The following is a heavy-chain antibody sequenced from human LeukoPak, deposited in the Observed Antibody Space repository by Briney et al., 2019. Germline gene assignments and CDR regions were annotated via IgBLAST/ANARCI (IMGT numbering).Heavy chain of an antibody. V-gene: IGHV4-34*01. CDR1: GGSFSGYY. Sequence: PSETLSLTCAVYGGSFSGYYWSWIRQPPGKGLEWIGEINHSGSTNYNPSLKSRVTISVDTSKNQFSLKLSSVTAADTAVYYCARWRSGWYRRIFDYWGQGTLVTVSS. CDR3: ARWRSGWYRRIFDY. J-gene: IGHJ4*02. D-gene: IGHD6-19*01. CDR2: INHSGST.